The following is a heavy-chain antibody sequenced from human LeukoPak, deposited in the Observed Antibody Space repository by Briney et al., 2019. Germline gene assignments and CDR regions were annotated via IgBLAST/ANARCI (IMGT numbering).Heavy chain of an antibody. V-gene: IGHV3-9*01. CDR3: AKDLRYSSSWFDGSFDY. Sequence: GRSLRLSCAASGFTFDDYAMHWVRQAPGKGLEWVSGISWNSGSIGYADSVKGRFTISRDNAKNSLYLQMNSLRAEDTALYYCAKDLRYSSSWFDGSFDYWGQGTLVTASS. D-gene: IGHD6-13*01. CDR1: GFTFDDYA. J-gene: IGHJ4*02. CDR2: ISWNSGSI.